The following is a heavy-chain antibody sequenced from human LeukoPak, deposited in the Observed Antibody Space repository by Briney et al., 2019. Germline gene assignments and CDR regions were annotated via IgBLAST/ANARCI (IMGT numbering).Heavy chain of an antibody. CDR3: ATTRPGDGSGSKSWDAFDI. D-gene: IGHD3-10*01. J-gene: IGHJ3*02. CDR1: GGTFSSYA. CDR2: IIPIFGTA. Sequence: ASVKVSCKASGGTFSSYAISWVRQAPGQGLEWMGGIIPIFGTANYAQKFQGRVTMTEDTSTDTAYMELSSLRSEDTAVYYCATTRPGDGSGSKSWDAFDIWGQGTMVTVSS. V-gene: IGHV1-69*06.